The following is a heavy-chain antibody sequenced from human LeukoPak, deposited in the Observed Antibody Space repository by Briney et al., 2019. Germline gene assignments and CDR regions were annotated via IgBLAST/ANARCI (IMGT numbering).Heavy chain of an antibody. CDR1: GGSISSSSYY. CDR2: IYYSGST. J-gene: IGHJ5*02. CDR3: ASHYYCDSSGYYPRYNWFDP. D-gene: IGHD3-22*01. V-gene: IGHV4-39*07. Sequence: PSETLSLTCTVSGGSISSSSYYWGWIRQPPGKGLEWIWSIYYSGSTYYNPSLKSRVTISVDTSKNQFSLKLSSVTAADTAVYYCASHYYCDSSGYYPRYNWFDPWGQGTLVTVSS.